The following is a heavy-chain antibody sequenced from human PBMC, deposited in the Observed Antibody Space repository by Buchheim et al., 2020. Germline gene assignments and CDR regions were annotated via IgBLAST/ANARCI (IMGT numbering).Heavy chain of an antibody. CDR3: ARGRNDVAFAYYYGMDV. CDR1: GFTVSSNY. D-gene: IGHD1-1*01. V-gene: IGHV3-66*01. CDR2: IYSGGST. Sequence: EVQLVESGGGLVQPGGSLRLSCAASGFTVSSNYMSWVRQAPWKGLEWVSVIYSGGSTYYADSVKGRFTISRDNYKNTLYLQMNSLRAEDTAVYYCARGRNDVAFAYYYGMDVWGQGTT. J-gene: IGHJ6*02.